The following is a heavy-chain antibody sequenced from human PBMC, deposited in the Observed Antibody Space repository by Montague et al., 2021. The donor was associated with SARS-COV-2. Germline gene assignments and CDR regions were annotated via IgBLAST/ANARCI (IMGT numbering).Heavy chain of an antibody. CDR1: DDSITSSTYY. J-gene: IGHJ4*02. D-gene: IGHD3-3*01. CDR2: FYNTGST. CDR3: ARGRSGFFNPLDY. Sequence: SETLSLTCAVSDDSITSSTYYWAWIRQPPGKGLEWIGRFYNTGSTYYNPSLKSRVTMSVDTSKKHFSLNLNSVTAADTAVYYCARGRSGFFNPLDYWGQGTLVTVSS. V-gene: IGHV4-39*02.